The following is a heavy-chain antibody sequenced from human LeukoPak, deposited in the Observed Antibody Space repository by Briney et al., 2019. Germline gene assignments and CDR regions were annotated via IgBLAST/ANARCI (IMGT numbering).Heavy chain of an antibody. CDR3: ARGLTINFYYMDV. D-gene: IGHD5-24*01. Sequence: GASVKVSCKASGYTFTSYDINWVRQATGQGLEWMGGMNPNSGNTGYAQKFQGRVTMTRNTSISTAYMELSTLRSDDTAMYYCARGLTINFYYMDVWGKGTTVTVSS. CDR2: MNPNSGNT. CDR1: GYTFTSYD. J-gene: IGHJ6*03. V-gene: IGHV1-8*01.